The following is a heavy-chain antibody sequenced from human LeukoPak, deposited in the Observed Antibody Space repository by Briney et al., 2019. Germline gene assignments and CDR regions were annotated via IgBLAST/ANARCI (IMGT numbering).Heavy chain of an antibody. CDR1: GYTFTSYA. V-gene: IGHV7-4-1*02. CDR3: ASSYSSSSAYYMDV. J-gene: IGHJ6*03. CDR2: INTNTGNP. Sequence: ASVKVSCKASGYTFTSYAMNWVRQAPGQGLEWMGWINTNTGNPTYAQGFTGRFVFSLDTSVSTAYLQISSLKAEDTAVYYCASSYSSSSAYYMDVWGKGTTVTVSS. D-gene: IGHD6-6*01.